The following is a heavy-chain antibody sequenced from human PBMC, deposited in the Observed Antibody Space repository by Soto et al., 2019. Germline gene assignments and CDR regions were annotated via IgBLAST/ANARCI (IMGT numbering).Heavy chain of an antibody. CDR3: AREGTTVTTLDY. V-gene: IGHV1-69*13. D-gene: IGHD4-17*01. CDR2: IIPIFGTA. Sequence: GASVKVSCKASGGTFSSYAISWVRQAPGQGLEWMGGIIPIFGTANYAQKFQGRVTITADESTSTAYMELSSLRSEDTAVYYCAREGTTVTTLDYWGQGTLVTAPQ. J-gene: IGHJ4*02. CDR1: GGTFSSYA.